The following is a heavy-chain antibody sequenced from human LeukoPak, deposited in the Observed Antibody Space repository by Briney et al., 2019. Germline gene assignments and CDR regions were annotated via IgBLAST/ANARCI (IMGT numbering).Heavy chain of an antibody. CDR3: ARPPSYGSGSYYYY. J-gene: IGHJ4*02. D-gene: IGHD3-10*01. V-gene: IGHV3-66*01. CDR2: IYSGGST. CDR1: GFTVSSNY. Sequence: GALRLSCAASGFTVSSNYMSWVRQAPGKGLEWVSVIYSGGSTYYADSVKGRLTISRDNSKNTLYLQMNSLRAEDTAVYYCARPPSYGSGSYYYYWGQGTLVTVSS.